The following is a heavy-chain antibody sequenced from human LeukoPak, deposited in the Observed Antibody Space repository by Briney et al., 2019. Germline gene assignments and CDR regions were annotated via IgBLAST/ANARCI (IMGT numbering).Heavy chain of an antibody. CDR3: AKSGRGWYFVDY. V-gene: IGHV3-23*01. CDR1: GFTFDDYG. J-gene: IGHJ4*02. D-gene: IGHD6-19*01. CDR2: ISGSGGST. Sequence: GGSLRLSCAASGFTFDDYGMSWVRQAPGKGLEWVSGISGSGGSTYYADSVKGRFTISRDNSKNTLDLQMNSLRAEDTAVYYCAKSGRGWYFVDYWGQGTLVTVSS.